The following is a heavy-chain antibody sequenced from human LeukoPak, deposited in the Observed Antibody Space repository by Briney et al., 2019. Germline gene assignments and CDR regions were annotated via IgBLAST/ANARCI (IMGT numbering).Heavy chain of an antibody. D-gene: IGHD1-7*01. V-gene: IGHV4-34*01. J-gene: IGHJ4*02. CDR1: GGSFSGYY. Sequence: SETLSLTCAVYGGSFSGYYWSWIRQPPGKGLEWIGEINHSGSTNYNPSLKSRVTISVDTSKNQFSLKLSSVTAADTAVYYCARGVNWNYEFDDWGQGTLVTVSS. CDR2: INHSGST. CDR3: ARGVNWNYEFDD.